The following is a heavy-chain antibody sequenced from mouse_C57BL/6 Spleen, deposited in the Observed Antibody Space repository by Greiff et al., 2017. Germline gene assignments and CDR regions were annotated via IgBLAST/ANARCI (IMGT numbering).Heavy chain of an antibody. Sequence: EVQLVESEGGLVQPGSSMKLSCTASGFTFSDYYMAWVRQVPEKGLEWVANINYDGSSTYYLDSLKSRFIISRDNAKNMLYLQMSSLKSEDTATYYCARDRGAYYFDYWGQGTTLTGSS. V-gene: IGHV5-16*01. CDR2: INYDGSST. CDR3: ARDRGAYYFDY. CDR1: GFTFSDYY. J-gene: IGHJ2*01.